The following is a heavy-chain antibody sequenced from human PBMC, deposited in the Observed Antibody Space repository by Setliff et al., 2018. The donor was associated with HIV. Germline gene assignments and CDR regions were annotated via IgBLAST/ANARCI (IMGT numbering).Heavy chain of an antibody. D-gene: IGHD4-17*01. J-gene: IGHJ4*02. CDR2: IYSTGST. Sequence: SETLSLTCTVSGPSINIHYWSWIRQSPGKGFEWIGYIYSTGSTNYNPSLQSRVTISMVASRNQFSLKVTSVTAADTAVYYCAKGAGFYGAYTFDHWGQGRQVTVSS. CDR1: GPSINIHY. V-gene: IGHV4-59*11. CDR3: AKGAGFYGAYTFDH.